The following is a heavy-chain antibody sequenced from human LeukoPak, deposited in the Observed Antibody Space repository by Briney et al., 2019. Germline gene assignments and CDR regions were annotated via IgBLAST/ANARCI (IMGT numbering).Heavy chain of an antibody. CDR1: GFIVSSNY. CDR2: IDIDGSST. D-gene: IGHD1-26*01. Sequence: GGSLRLSCAASGFIVSSNYMSWVRRVPGKGLVWVSHIDIDGSSTKVADSVKGRFTISRDNAKNTLYLQMDSLKVEDTAVYYCVRDAPEWEIPSDYWGQGTLVTVS. CDR3: VRDAPEWEIPSDY. V-gene: IGHV3-74*03. J-gene: IGHJ4*02.